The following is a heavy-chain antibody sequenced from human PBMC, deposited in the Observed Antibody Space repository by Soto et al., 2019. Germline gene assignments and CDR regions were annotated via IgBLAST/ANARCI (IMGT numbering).Heavy chain of an antibody. CDR1: GYTFNRYA. CDR2: INTYNGET. J-gene: IGHJ3*01. Sequence: QVQLVQSGPEVKKPGASVRVSCETSGYTFNRYAISWVRQAPGQGLEWVAWINTYNGETYNAEKVQGRVTMTRDTSTNTASMELRSLRSDDTAVYYCTRDVEVLPGAYPQYAIEVWGQGTIVTVS. CDR3: TRDVEVLPGAYPQYAIEV. D-gene: IGHD2-2*01. V-gene: IGHV1-18*04.